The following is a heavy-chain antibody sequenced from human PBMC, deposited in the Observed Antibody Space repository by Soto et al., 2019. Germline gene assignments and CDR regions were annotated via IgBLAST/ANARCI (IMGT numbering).Heavy chain of an antibody. CDR3: TRARYDFWSGYYSVTNDY. CDR1: GFTFGDYA. D-gene: IGHD3-3*01. Sequence: PGGSLRLSCTASGFTFGDYAMSWFRQAPGKGLEWVGFIRSKAYGGTTEYAASVKGRFTISRDDSKSIAYLQMNSLKTEDTAVYYCTRARYDFWSGYYSVTNDYWGQGTLVTVSS. J-gene: IGHJ4*02. V-gene: IGHV3-49*03. CDR2: IRSKAYGGTT.